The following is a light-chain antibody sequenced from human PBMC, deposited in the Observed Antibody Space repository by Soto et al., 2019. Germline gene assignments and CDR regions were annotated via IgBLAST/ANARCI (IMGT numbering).Light chain of an antibody. V-gene: IGLV2-14*03. CDR1: SSDVGAYDY. Sequence: QSALTQPASVSGSPGQSITISCTGTSSDVGAYDYVSWYQLHPDKAPKLMIYDVSNRPSGVSNRFSGSKSGNTASLTISGLQAEDEADYYCGSYAGDYMFVFGTGTQLTVL. CDR3: GSYAGDYMFV. J-gene: IGLJ1*01. CDR2: DVS.